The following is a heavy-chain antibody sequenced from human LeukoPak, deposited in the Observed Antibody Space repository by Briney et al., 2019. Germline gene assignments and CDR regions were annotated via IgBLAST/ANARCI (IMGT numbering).Heavy chain of an antibody. J-gene: IGHJ4*02. D-gene: IGHD6-13*01. CDR3: ARGALVPNPYYFDY. CDR1: GGSFRTYF. Sequence: PSETLSLTCAVYGGSFRTYFWSWIRQAPGKGLEWIGEIRQSGGTNYNPSLKSRVTISVDTSKNQFSLKLSSVTAADTAVYYCARGALVPNPYYFDYWGQGTLVTVSS. CDR2: IRQSGGT. V-gene: IGHV4-34*01.